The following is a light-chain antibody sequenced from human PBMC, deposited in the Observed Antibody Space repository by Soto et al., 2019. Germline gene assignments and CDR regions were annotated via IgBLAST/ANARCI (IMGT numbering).Light chain of an antibody. V-gene: IGKV1-5*03. J-gene: IGKJ1*01. CDR3: QQYDTSRT. CDR2: LTS. Sequence: DIQMTQSPSALSVSVEDKVTLTFRASQSISSWLDWYQPDPGTAPKLLIYLTSILDSGVPSRFSGSASGTEFTLTISSLQADDFASYHCQQYDTSRTFGQGTKVDIK. CDR1: QSISSW.